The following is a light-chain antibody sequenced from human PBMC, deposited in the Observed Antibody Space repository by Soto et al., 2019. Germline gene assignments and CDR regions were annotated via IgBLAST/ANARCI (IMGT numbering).Light chain of an antibody. Sequence: QSVLTQPPSASGTPGQRVTISCSGSSSNVGGNPVNWYQHVPTTAPKLLIYTNTQRPSGVADRFSGSKSGTSASLAISGRQSEDEADYYCASWDDSLNGPVFGTGTKLTVL. CDR1: SSNVGGNP. CDR2: TNT. CDR3: ASWDDSLNGPV. J-gene: IGLJ1*01. V-gene: IGLV1-44*01.